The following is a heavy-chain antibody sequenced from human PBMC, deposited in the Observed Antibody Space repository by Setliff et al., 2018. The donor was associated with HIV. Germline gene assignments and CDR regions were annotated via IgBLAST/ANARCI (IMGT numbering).Heavy chain of an antibody. CDR2: ITGGGDTI. V-gene: IGHV3-48*04. Sequence: PGGSLRLSCAASGFSFSTYWMSWVRQAPGKGLEWVSYITGGGDTINYADSVKGRFTISRDNAKNSLFLQMNSLRVEDTAVYYYARANYGFDYWGQGTLVTVSS. CDR3: ARANYGFDY. J-gene: IGHJ4*02. D-gene: IGHD4-17*01. CDR1: GFSFSTYW.